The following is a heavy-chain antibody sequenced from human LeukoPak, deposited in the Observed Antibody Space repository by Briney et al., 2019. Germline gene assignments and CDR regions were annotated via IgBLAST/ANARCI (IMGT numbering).Heavy chain of an antibody. V-gene: IGHV1-69*05. CDR2: IIPIFGTA. CDR3: ASRVGGDYYFDY. CDR1: GGTFSSYA. Sequence: SVKVSCKASGGTFSSYAISWVRQTPGQGLEWMGGIIPIFGTANYAQKFQGRVTITTDESTSTAYMELSSLRSEDTVVYYCASRVGGDYYFDYWGQGTLVTVSS. D-gene: IGHD3-3*01. J-gene: IGHJ4*02.